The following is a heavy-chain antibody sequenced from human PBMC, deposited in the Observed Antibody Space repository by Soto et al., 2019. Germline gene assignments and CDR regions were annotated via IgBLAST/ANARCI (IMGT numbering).Heavy chain of an antibody. CDR2: IFPGDAET. V-gene: IGHV5-51*01. J-gene: IGHJ6*02. CDR3: ATPGGFGMDV. Sequence: GESLKISCQGSGYNFATHWIGWVRHKAGKGLEWMGIIFPGDAETRYSPSFQGHITISADKSISIAYLRWSSLKASDTGMYYCATPGGFGMDVWGQGTTVTVS. CDR1: GYNFATHW. D-gene: IGHD5-12*01.